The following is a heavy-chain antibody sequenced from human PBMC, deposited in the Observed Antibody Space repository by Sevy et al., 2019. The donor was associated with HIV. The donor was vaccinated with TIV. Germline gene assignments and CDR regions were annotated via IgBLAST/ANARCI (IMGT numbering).Heavy chain of an antibody. CDR1: GFTFSNAW. Sequence: GGSLRLSCAASGFTFSNAWMSWVRQAPGKGLEWVGRIKSKTDGGTTDYAAPVKGRFTIPRDDSKNTLYLQMNSLKTEDTAMYYCTTENMTNYYGSGSYYYYYYYGMDVWGQGTTVTVSS. CDR3: TTENMTNYYGSGSYYYYYYYGMDV. V-gene: IGHV3-15*01. D-gene: IGHD3-10*01. CDR2: IKSKTDGGTT. J-gene: IGHJ6*02.